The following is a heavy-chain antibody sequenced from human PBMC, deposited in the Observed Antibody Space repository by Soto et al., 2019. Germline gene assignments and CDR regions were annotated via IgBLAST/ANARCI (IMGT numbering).Heavy chain of an antibody. Sequence: ASVKVSCKASGYTFTSYGISWVRQAPGQGLEWMGWISAYNGNTNYAQKLQGRVTMTTDTSTSTAYMELRSLRSDDTAVYYCARYRGGGSSWYHRACDISGQGTIVXV. CDR2: ISAYNGNT. CDR3: ARYRGGGSSWYHRACDI. CDR1: GYTFTSYG. V-gene: IGHV1-18*04. J-gene: IGHJ3*02. D-gene: IGHD6-13*01.